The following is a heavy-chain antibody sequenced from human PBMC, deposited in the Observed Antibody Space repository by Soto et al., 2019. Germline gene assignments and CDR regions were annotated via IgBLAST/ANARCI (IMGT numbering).Heavy chain of an antibody. CDR2: IWYDGSNK. CDR1: GFTFSSYG. D-gene: IGHD5-12*01. CDR3: ARGYYSGYDCGY. V-gene: IGHV3-33*01. Sequence: QVQLVESGGGVVQPGRSLRLSCAASGFTFSSYGMHWVRQAPGKGLEWVAGIWYDGSNKYYADSVKGRFTISRDNSKNTLYLQMNSLRAEDTAVYYCARGYYSGYDCGYWGQGTLVTVSS. J-gene: IGHJ4*02.